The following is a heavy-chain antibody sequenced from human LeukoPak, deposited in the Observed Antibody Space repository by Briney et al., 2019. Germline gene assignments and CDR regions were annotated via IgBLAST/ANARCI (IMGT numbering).Heavy chain of an antibody. J-gene: IGHJ4*02. Sequence: PSETLSLTCTVSGGSITNSYYWAWIRQPPGNGLEWIGSMYYSGSTYYNPSLKSRVTISVDTSKNQFSLKLSSVTAADTAVYYCARQYYYNRAIYSKLDYWGQGTLVTVSS. CDR3: ARQYYYNRAIYSKLDY. CDR2: MYYSGST. CDR1: GGSITNSYY. V-gene: IGHV4-39*01. D-gene: IGHD3-22*01.